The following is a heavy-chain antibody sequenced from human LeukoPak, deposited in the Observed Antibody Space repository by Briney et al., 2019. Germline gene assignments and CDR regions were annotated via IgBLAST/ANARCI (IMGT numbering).Heavy chain of an antibody. CDR3: AKALYYYDSSGALFY. V-gene: IGHV3-23*01. J-gene: IGHJ4*02. Sequence: PGGSLRLSCAASGFSFNNYAMVWVRQTPGKGLEWVSAISGSGGSTYYADSVKGRFTISRDNSKNTLYLQMNSLRAEDTAVYYCAKALYYYDSSGALFYWGQGTLVTVSS. CDR1: GFSFNNYA. CDR2: ISGSGGST. D-gene: IGHD3-22*01.